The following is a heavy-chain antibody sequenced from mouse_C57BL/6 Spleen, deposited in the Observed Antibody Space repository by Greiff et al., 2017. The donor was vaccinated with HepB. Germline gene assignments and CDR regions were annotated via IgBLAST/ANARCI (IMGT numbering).Heavy chain of an antibody. CDR3: ARDALDYYGSRGSFDV. D-gene: IGHD1-1*01. CDR2: ISYDGSN. V-gene: IGHV3-6*01. CDR1: GYSITSGYY. Sequence: VQLKESGPGLVKPSQSLSLTCSVTGYSITSGYYWNWIRQFPGNKLEWMGYISYDGSNNYNPSLKNRISITRDTSKNQFFLKLNSVTTEDTATYYCARDALDYYGSRGSFDVWGTGTTVTVSS. J-gene: IGHJ1*03.